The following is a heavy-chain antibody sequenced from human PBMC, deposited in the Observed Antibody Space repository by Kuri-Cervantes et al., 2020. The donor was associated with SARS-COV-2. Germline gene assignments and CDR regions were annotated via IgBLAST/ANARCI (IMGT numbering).Heavy chain of an antibody. CDR3: ASLRTGEGPLLDY. D-gene: IGHD7-27*01. J-gene: IGHJ4*02. CDR1: GGSISSYY. CDR2: IYYSGST. Sequence: SETLSLTCTVSGGSISSYYWSWIRQPPGKGLEWIGYIYYSGSTNYNPSLKSRVTISVDTSKNQFSLKLSSVTAADTAVYYCASLRTGEGPLLDYWGQGTLVTDSS. V-gene: IGHV4-59*12.